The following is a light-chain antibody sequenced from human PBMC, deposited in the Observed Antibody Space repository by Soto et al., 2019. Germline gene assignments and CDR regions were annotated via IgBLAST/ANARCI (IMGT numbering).Light chain of an antibody. J-gene: IGKJ2*01. CDR1: QTISTL. Sequence: IQMTQSPSTLSAPVGDRVTITCQASQTISTLLAWFQHKPGKAPNLLIYDASNLESGVPSRFSGSGSGTEFTLTISSLQSDDSATYFCQQYSHLVTFGQGIKLEIK. CDR3: QQYSHLVT. CDR2: DAS. V-gene: IGKV1-5*01.